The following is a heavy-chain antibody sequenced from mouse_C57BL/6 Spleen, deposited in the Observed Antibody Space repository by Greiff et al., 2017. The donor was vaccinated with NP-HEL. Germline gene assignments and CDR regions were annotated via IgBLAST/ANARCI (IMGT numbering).Heavy chain of an antibody. Sequence: VQLKQSGPELVKPGASVKISCKASGYSFTGYYMNWVKQSPEKSLEWIGEINPSTGGTTYNQKFKAKATLTVDKSSSTAYMQLKSLTSEDSAVYYCARSYYGSAMDYWGQGTSVTVSS. D-gene: IGHD1-1*01. V-gene: IGHV1-42*01. CDR3: ARSYYGSAMDY. CDR2: INPSTGGT. J-gene: IGHJ4*01. CDR1: GYSFTGYY.